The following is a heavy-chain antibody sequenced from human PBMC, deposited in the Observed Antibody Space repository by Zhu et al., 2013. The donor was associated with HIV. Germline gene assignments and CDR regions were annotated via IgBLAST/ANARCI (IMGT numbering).Heavy chain of an antibody. CDR1: GYTFTGYY. V-gene: IGHV1-2*02. J-gene: IGHJ2*01. Sequence: VKKPGASLKVSCKASGYTFTGYYIHWVRQAPGQGLEWMGWINPNSGGTIYAQKFQGRVTMTRDTSISTAYMELSSLRSDDTAIYYCARDAGITGTWGYFDLWGRGTLVTVSS. CDR3: ARDAGITGTWGYFDL. CDR2: INPNSGGT. D-gene: IGHD1-7*01.